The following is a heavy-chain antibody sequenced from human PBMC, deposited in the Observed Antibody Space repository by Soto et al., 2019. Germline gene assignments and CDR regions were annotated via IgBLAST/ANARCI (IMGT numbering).Heavy chain of an antibody. CDR2: IYSSGST. CDR1: GGSISSGDYY. D-gene: IGHD5-18*01. J-gene: IGHJ6*02. V-gene: IGHV4-30-4*01. Sequence: SETLSLTCTVSGGSISSGDYYWSWIRQPPGKGLEWIGYIYSSGSTYYNPSLKSRVTISVDTSKNQFSLKLSSVTAADTAVYYCARDQRVDTAMVKSYYYYGMDVWGQGTTVTVSS. CDR3: ARDQRVDTAMVKSYYYYGMDV.